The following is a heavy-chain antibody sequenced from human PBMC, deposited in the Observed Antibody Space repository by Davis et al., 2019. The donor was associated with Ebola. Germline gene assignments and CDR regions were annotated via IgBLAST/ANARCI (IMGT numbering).Heavy chain of an antibody. CDR1: GSTFSYYG. Sequence: GESLKISCAASGSTFSYYGMSWVRQAPGKGLEWVAVISYDGYNTYYADSVQGRFTVFRDNSKNTLSLQMNSLTSEDTAVYYCARDITVTPRGYMYFYAMDVWGQGTTVTVSS. CDR3: ARDITVTPRGYMYFYAMDV. CDR2: ISYDGYNT. V-gene: IGHV3-30*03. D-gene: IGHD4-11*01. J-gene: IGHJ6*02.